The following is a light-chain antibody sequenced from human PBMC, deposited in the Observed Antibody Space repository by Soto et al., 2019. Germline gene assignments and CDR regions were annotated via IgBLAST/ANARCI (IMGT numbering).Light chain of an antibody. J-gene: IGLJ2*01. CDR2: EVS. CDR3: SAYAGRNRII. V-gene: IGLV2-14*02. CDR1: SSDVGSYNR. Sequence: QSVLTQPASVSGSPGQSITISCTGGSSDVGSYNRVSWYRQHPGKAPQLMIYEVSNRPSGVSNRFSGSKSGNTASLTISGLQAEDEADYFCSAYAGRNRIIFGGGTKVTVL.